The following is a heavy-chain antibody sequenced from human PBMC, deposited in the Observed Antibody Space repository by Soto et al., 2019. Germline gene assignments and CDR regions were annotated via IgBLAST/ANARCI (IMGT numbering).Heavy chain of an antibody. Sequence: ASVKVSCKASGYTFTSYYMHWVRQAPGQGLEWMGIINPSGGSTSYAQKFQGRVTMTRDTSTSTVYMELSSLRSEDTAVYYCARDKLELGTKPVGLDYWGQGTLVTVSS. J-gene: IGHJ4*02. CDR3: ARDKLELGTKPVGLDY. CDR2: INPSGGST. V-gene: IGHV1-46*01. CDR1: GYTFTSYY. D-gene: IGHD1-7*01.